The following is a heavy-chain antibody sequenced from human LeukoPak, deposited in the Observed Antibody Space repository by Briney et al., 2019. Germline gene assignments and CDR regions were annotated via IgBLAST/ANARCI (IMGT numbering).Heavy chain of an antibody. CDR2: IYTSGST. CDR1: GGSISSYY. J-gene: IGHJ4*02. Sequence: PSETLSLTCTVSGGSISSYYWSWIRQPAGKGLEWIGRIYTSGSTNYNPCLKSRVTMSVDTSKNQFSLKLSSVTAADTAVYYCARQLGYCSSTSCYADKVVYWGQGTLVTVSS. CDR3: ARQLGYCSSTSCYADKVVY. V-gene: IGHV4-4*07. D-gene: IGHD2-2*01.